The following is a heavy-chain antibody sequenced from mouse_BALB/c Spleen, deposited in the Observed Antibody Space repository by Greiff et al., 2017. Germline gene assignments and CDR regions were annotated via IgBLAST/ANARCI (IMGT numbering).Heavy chain of an antibody. J-gene: IGHJ3*01. Sequence: EVQGVESGGGLVQPGGSLRLSCATSGFTFTDYYMSWVRQPPGKALEWLGFIRNKANGYTTEYSASVKGRFTISRDNSQSTLYLQMNTLRAEDSATYYCARDKEDYDEGFAYWGQGTLVTVSA. V-gene: IGHV7-3*02. CDR3: ARDKEDYDEGFAY. CDR1: GFTFTDYY. CDR2: IRNKANGYTT. D-gene: IGHD2-4*01.